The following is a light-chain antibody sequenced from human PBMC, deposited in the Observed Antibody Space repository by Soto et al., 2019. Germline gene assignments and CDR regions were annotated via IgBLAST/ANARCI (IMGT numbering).Light chain of an antibody. CDR3: HVWDSNSAHVV. CDR1: NIGSKS. J-gene: IGLJ2*01. V-gene: IGLV3-21*04. CDR2: YDT. Sequence: SYELTQPPSVSVAPGKTARITCGGNNIGSKSVHWYQQKPGQAPVLVIYYDTNRPSGIPERFSGSNSGNTATLTISSVEAGDEADYFCHVWDSNSAHVVFGGGTKLTVL.